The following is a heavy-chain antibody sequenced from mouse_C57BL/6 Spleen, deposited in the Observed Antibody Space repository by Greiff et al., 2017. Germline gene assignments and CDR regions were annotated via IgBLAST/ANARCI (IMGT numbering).Heavy chain of an antibody. Sequence: LVESGAELVRPGASVTLSCKASGYTFTDYEMHWVKQTPVPGLEWIGAIDPETGGTAYNQKFKGQAILTADNSSSTAYMELRSLTSEDSAVYYGTRERTTVVATDFDYWGQGTTLTVAS. D-gene: IGHD1-1*01. J-gene: IGHJ2*01. V-gene: IGHV1-15*01. CDR3: TRERTTVVATDFDY. CDR2: IDPETGGT. CDR1: GYTFTDYE.